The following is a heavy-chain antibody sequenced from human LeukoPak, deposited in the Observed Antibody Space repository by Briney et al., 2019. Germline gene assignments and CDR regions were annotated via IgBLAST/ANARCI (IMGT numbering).Heavy chain of an antibody. J-gene: IGHJ5*02. Sequence: PSETLSLTCTVSGGSISSSSYYWGWIRQPPGKGLEWIGSIYYSGSTYYNPSLKSRVTISVDTSKNQFSLKLSSVTAADTAVYYCARDLVAWFDPWGQGTLVTVSP. D-gene: IGHD2-8*02. CDR1: GGSISSSSYY. V-gene: IGHV4-39*07. CDR3: ARDLVAWFDP. CDR2: IYYSGST.